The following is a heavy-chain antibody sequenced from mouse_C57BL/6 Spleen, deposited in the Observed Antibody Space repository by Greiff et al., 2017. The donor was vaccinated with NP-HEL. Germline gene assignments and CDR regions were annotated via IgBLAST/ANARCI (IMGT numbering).Heavy chain of an antibody. D-gene: IGHD1-1*01. CDR2: IYPGDGST. CDR3: AITVEAWFAY. J-gene: IGHJ3*01. V-gene: IGHV1-85*01. CDR1: GYTFTSYD. Sequence: VQLQESGPELVKPGASVKLSCKASGYTFTSYDINWVNQRPGQGLEWIGWIYPGDGSTKYNEKVKGRATLTVDTSSSTAYMELHSLASEDSAVYFCAITVEAWFAYWGQGTLVTVSA.